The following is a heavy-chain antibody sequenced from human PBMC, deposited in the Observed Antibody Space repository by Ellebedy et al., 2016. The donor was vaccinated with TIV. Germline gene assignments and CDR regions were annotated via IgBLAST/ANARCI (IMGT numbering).Heavy chain of an antibody. J-gene: IGHJ4*02. D-gene: IGHD5-18*01. CDR2: INPSGGST. CDR1: GYTFTSHY. Sequence: ASVKVSCKASGYTFTSHYMHWVRQAPGQGLEWMGMINPSGGSTTYAQKFQGRVTMTRDTSTSTVYMELSSLRSEDTAVYYCARAYTAMVTRTTSFDYWGQGTLVTVSS. CDR3: ARAYTAMVTRTTSFDY. V-gene: IGHV1-46*01.